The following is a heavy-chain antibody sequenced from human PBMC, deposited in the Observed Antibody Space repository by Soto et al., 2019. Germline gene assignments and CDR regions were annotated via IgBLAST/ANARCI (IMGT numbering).Heavy chain of an antibody. CDR2: IWYDGSNK. Sequence: PGGSLRLSCAASGFTFSSYGMHWVRQAPGKGLEWVAVIWYDGSNKYYADSVKGRFTISRDNSKNTLYLQMNSLRAEDTAVYYCARDRYCSGGSCYGEEDFDYWGQGTLVTVSS. CDR3: ARDRYCSGGSCYGEEDFDY. J-gene: IGHJ4*02. V-gene: IGHV3-33*01. CDR1: GFTFSSYG. D-gene: IGHD2-15*01.